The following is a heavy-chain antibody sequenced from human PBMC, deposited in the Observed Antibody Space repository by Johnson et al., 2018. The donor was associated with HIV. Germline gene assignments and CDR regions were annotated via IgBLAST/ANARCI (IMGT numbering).Heavy chain of an antibody. V-gene: IGHV3-9*01. CDR2: IGWNGLTI. CDR1: GFSFDDYA. Sequence: VQLVESGGGLVKPGGSLRLSCAASGFSFDDYAMHWVRQVPGKGLEWVAGIGWNGLTIGYVDSVKGRFTISRNAATNSLYLRMDSLRAEDTAVYYCARAPYDYDSSGYYRMGPHAFDIWGQGTMVTVSS. J-gene: IGHJ3*02. D-gene: IGHD3-22*01. CDR3: ARAPYDYDSSGYYRMGPHAFDI.